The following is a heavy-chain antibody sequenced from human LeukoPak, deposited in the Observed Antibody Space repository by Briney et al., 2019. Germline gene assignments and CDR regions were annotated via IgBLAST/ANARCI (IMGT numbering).Heavy chain of an antibody. CDR2: IYSSGST. CDR1: GASISAFH. V-gene: IGHV4-4*07. J-gene: IGHJ4*02. CDR3: ARKDGDY. Sequence: PSETLSLTCTVSGASISAFHWTWFRQPAGKGLEWIGLIYSSGSTLFNPSLKSRVAMSVDLTKNQLSLKLTSVTAADTAMYYCARKDGDYWGWGTLVTVSS.